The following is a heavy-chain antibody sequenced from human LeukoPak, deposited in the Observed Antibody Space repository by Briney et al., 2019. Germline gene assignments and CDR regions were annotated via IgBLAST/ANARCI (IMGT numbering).Heavy chain of an antibody. Sequence: PGGSLRLSCVASGFTVSSNYMSWVRQAPGKGLEWVSVIYSGGSTYYADSVKGRFTISRDNSKNTLYLQMNSLRAEDTAVYYCARRGNSYEFDYWGQGTLVTVSS. CDR3: ARRGNSYEFDY. V-gene: IGHV3-53*01. D-gene: IGHD5-18*01. CDR1: GFTVSSNY. CDR2: IYSGGST. J-gene: IGHJ4*02.